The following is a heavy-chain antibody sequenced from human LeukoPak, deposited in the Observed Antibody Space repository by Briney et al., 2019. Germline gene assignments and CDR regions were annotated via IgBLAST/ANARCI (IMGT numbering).Heavy chain of an antibody. J-gene: IGHJ4*02. CDR2: IYTSGST. CDR3: ASENLVGATLFFDY. D-gene: IGHD1-26*01. CDR1: GGSISSGSYY. Sequence: SQTLSLTCTVSGGSISSGSYYWGWIRQPAGKGLEWIGRIYTSGSTNYNPSLKSRVTISVDTSKNQFSLKLSSVTAADTAVYYRASENLVGATLFFDYWGQGTLVTVFS. V-gene: IGHV4-61*02.